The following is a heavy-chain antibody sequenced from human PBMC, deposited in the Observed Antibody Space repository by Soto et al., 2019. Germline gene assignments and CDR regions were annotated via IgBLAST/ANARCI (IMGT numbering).Heavy chain of an antibody. J-gene: IGHJ4*02. Sequence: QITLKESGPTLVKPTQTLTLTCTFSGFSLSTSGVGVGWIRQPPGKALEWLAVIYWDDDKRYSPSLKSRLTITKDTSKNQVVLTMTNMDPMDTATYHCKRARGWFGDPKRTLDYWGQGILVTVSS. CDR2: IYWDDDK. D-gene: IGHD3-10*01. CDR3: KRARGWFGDPKRTLDY. CDR1: GFSLSTSGVG. V-gene: IGHV2-5*02.